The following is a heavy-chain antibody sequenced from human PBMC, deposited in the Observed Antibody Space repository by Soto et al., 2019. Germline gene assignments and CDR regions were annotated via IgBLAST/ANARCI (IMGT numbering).Heavy chain of an antibody. D-gene: IGHD1-1*01. CDR1: GYRFTSYW. Sequence: PVESLRISCKGSGYRFTSYWIGWVRQMPEKGLEWMGIIYPSDSYTNYSPSFQGHVTISADKSISTAYLQWSSLKASDTAMYYCARHGAVKMERRHYYYGMDVWGQGTTVTVPS. V-gene: IGHV5-10-1*01. CDR3: ARHGAVKMERRHYYYGMDV. J-gene: IGHJ6*02. CDR2: IYPSDSYT.